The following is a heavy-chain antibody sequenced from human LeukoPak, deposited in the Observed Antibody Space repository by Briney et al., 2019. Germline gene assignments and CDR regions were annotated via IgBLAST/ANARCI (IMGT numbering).Heavy chain of an antibody. CDR2: ISGSGGST. V-gene: IGHV3-23*01. D-gene: IGHD3-10*01. J-gene: IGHJ4*02. CDR3: AKDRVLWFGELGLSDY. Sequence: PGGSLRLSCAASGFTFSSYAMSWVRQAPGKGLEWVSAISGSGGSTYYADSVKGRFTISRDNSKNTLYLQMNSLRAEDTAVYYCAKDRVLWFGELGLSDYWSQGTLVTVSS. CDR1: GFTFSSYA.